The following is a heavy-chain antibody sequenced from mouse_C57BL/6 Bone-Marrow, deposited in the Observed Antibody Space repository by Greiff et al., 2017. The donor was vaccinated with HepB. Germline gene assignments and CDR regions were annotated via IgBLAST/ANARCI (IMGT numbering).Heavy chain of an antibody. CDR1: GFTFSDYY. D-gene: IGHD2-4*01. V-gene: IGHV5-12*01. Sequence: EVKVVDSGGGLVQPGGSLKLSCAASGFTFSDYYMYWVRQTPEKRLEWVAYISNGGGSTYYPDTVKGRFTISRDNAKNTLYLQMSRLKSEDTAMYYCARPLYDYDEGYAMDYWGQGTSVTVSS. CDR2: ISNGGGST. CDR3: ARPLYDYDEGYAMDY. J-gene: IGHJ4*01.